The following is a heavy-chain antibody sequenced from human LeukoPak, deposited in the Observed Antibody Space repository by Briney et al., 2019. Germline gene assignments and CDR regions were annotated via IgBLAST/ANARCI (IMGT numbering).Heavy chain of an antibody. CDR1: GYTLTELS. CDR3: ATGSTEYCSGGSCLHGYYYYGMDV. V-gene: IGHV1-24*01. D-gene: IGHD2-15*01. Sequence: ASVKLSCKVSGYTLTELSMHWERQAPGKGLEWMGGFDPEDGETIYAQKFQGRVTMAEDTSTDTAYMELSSLRYEDTAVYYCATGSTEYCSGGSCLHGYYYYGMDVWGQGTTVTVSS. J-gene: IGHJ6*02. CDR2: FDPEDGET.